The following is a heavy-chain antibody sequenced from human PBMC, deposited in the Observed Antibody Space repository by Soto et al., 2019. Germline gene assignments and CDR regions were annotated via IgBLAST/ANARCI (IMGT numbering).Heavy chain of an antibody. J-gene: IGHJ4*02. CDR3: AKDWYYGSGSHYYFDY. Sequence: GGSLSLSCSASGFTFSSYAMSWVRPAPGKGLEWVSAISGSGGSTYYADSVKGRFTISRDNSRNTLYLQMNSLRAEDTAVYYCAKDWYYGSGSHYYFDYWGQGTLVTVSS. CDR1: GFTFSSYA. CDR2: ISGSGGST. V-gene: IGHV3-23*01. D-gene: IGHD3-10*01.